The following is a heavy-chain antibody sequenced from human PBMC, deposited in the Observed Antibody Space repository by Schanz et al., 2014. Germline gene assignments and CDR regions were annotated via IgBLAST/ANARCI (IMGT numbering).Heavy chain of an antibody. J-gene: IGHJ3*02. CDR3: ARGPSTGAFDI. V-gene: IGHV1-18*01. CDR1: GYTFPSYG. CDR2: ISAFNGHT. Sequence: QGQLVQSGAEVKKPGASVKVSCKASGYTFPSYGITWVRQAQGQGLEWMGWISAFNGHTPYAQKSQGRVPMTRNTAITTAYLELSSLRSGDTAVYFCARGPSTGAFDIWAKGQWXPSLQ.